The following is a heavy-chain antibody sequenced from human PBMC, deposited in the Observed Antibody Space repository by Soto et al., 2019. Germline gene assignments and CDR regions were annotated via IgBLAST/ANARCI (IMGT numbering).Heavy chain of an antibody. V-gene: IGHV4-39*01. J-gene: IGHJ5*02. Sequence: SETLSLTCSVSGDSISSSSYYWGWIRQSPGEGLEWIGNIHNNGGTQYNPSLDSRVTISVDTSTNQFSLRLTSVTAADTAVYYCARHRSIAAAGTGNWFDPWGQGTLVTVSS. CDR1: GDSISSSSYY. CDR3: ARHRSIAAAGTGNWFDP. CDR2: IHNNGGT. D-gene: IGHD6-13*01.